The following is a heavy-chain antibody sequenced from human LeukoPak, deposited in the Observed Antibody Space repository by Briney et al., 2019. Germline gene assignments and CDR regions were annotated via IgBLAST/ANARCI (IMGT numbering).Heavy chain of an antibody. CDR3: ARHSPDYYDSSGYRYYYYYMDV. D-gene: IGHD3-22*01. V-gene: IGHV4-39*01. Sequence: SETLSLTCTVSGGSLSSTSYYWGWIRQPPGKGLEWIGTMYYSGSTYYNPSLKSRVTISVDRSKNQFSLKVSSVAAADTAVYYCARHSPDYYDSSGYRYYYYYMDVWGKGTTVTVSS. CDR1: GGSLSSTSYY. CDR2: MYYSGST. J-gene: IGHJ6*03.